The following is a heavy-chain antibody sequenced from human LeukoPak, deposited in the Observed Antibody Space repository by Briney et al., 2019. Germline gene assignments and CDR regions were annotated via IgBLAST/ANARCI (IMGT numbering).Heavy chain of an antibody. V-gene: IGHV1-2*02. CDR1: GYTFTGYY. J-gene: IGHJ4*02. Sequence: ASVKVSCKASGYTFTGYYMHWVRQAPGQGLEWMGWINPNSGGTNYAQKFYARVTMTRDTSISTAYMELSRLRSDDTAVFYCARSPHILTGENFDFWGQGTLVTVSS. CDR2: INPNSGGT. CDR3: ARSPHILTGENFDF. D-gene: IGHD3-9*01.